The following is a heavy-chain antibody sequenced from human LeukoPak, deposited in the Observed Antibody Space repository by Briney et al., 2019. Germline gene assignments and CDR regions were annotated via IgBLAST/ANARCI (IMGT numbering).Heavy chain of an antibody. D-gene: IGHD1-26*01. CDR2: INSDGSST. J-gene: IGHJ3*02. CDR1: GFTFSSYW. Sequence: HPGGSLRLSCAASGFTFSSYWMHWVRQAPGKGLVWVSRINSDGSSTSYADSVKGRFTISRDNAKNTLYLQMNSLRAEDTAVYYCARISIVGATRAFDIWGQGTMVTVSS. CDR3: ARISIVGATRAFDI. V-gene: IGHV3-74*01.